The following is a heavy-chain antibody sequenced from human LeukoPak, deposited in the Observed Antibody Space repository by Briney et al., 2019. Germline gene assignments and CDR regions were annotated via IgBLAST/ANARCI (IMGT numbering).Heavy chain of an antibody. CDR2: IDASGNT. J-gene: IGHJ4*02. CDR1: GGSISSYY. CDR3: AREGCSGGVCYFDY. V-gene: IGHV4-4*07. D-gene: IGHD2-15*01. Sequence: PSETLSLTCTVSGGSISSYYWSWIRQPAGKGLEWIGRIDASGNTKYTPSLRSRVTLSIDTSGQQFSLKLSSVTAADTAVYFCAREGCSGGVCYFDYWGRGTLVTVSS.